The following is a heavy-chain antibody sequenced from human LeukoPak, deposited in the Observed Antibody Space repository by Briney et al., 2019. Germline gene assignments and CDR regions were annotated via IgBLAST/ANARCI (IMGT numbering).Heavy chain of an antibody. CDR2: IYHSGSA. CDR3: VRYCSSTTCYSRAVDY. Sequence: SETLSLTCTVSGYSITSGYNWAWIRQPPGKVLEWIGSIYHSGSAYYNPSLKSRVTISVDTSKNQFSLKLSSVTAADTAVYYCVRYCSSTTCYSRAVDYWGQGTLVTVSS. J-gene: IGHJ4*02. V-gene: IGHV4-38-2*02. CDR1: GYSITSGYN. D-gene: IGHD2-2*02.